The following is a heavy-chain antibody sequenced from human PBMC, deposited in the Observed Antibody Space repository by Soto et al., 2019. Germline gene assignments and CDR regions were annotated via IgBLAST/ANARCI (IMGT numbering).Heavy chain of an antibody. J-gene: IGHJ3*02. CDR2: ISSDGSSR. Sequence: EVPLVESGGGLVQPGGSLRLSCAASGFSFSSYWMHWVRQAPGKGLVWVSRISSDGSSRSYADSVKGRFTISRDNXKNTLNLQMNSLGAGDTAVYYCVRSNARVDDAFDIWGQGTMVTVSS. CDR1: GFSFSSYW. V-gene: IGHV3-74*01. D-gene: IGHD6-13*01. CDR3: VRSNARVDDAFDI.